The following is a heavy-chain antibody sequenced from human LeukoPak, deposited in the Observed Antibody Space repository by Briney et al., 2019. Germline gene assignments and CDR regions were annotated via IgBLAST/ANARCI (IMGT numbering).Heavy chain of an antibody. Sequence: ASVKVSCKASGYTFTNVDINWVRQASGQGLEWMGWMNPSSGNTGYAQNFHGRVTITRDTSISTAYMELSRLRSDDTAVYYCARERGYSSSWSGYWGQGTLVTVSS. V-gene: IGHV1-8*03. D-gene: IGHD6-13*01. J-gene: IGHJ4*02. CDR1: GYTFTNVD. CDR2: MNPSSGNT. CDR3: ARERGYSSSWSGY.